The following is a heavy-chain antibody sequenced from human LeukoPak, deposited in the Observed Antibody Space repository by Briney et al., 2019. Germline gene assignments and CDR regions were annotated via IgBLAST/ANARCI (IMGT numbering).Heavy chain of an antibody. J-gene: IGHJ4*02. CDR3: ARGSRSGYYYDFDY. CDR2: INPNSGGT. D-gene: IGHD3-22*01. CDR1: GYTFTSYG. V-gene: IGHV1-18*01. Sequence: ASVKVSCKASGYTFTSYGISWVRQAPGQGLEWMGWINPNSGGTNYAQKLQGRVTMTTDTSTSTAYMELRSLRSDDTAVYYCARGSRSGYYYDFDYWGQGTLVTVSS.